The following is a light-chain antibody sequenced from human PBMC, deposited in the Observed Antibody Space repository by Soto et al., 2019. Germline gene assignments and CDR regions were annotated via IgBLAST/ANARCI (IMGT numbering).Light chain of an antibody. CDR3: VLYMGSGIPV. J-gene: IGLJ3*02. Sequence: QTVVTQEPSFSVSPGGTVTLTCGLSSGSVSTSYYPSWYQQTPGQAPRTLIYSTNTRSSGVPDRFSGFILGNKAALTITGAQADDESDYYCVLYMGSGIPVFGGGTKLTVL. V-gene: IGLV8-61*01. CDR2: STN. CDR1: SGSVSTSYY.